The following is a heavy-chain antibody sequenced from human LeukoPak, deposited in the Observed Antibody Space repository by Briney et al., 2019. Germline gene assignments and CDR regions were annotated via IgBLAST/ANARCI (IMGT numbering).Heavy chain of an antibody. J-gene: IGHJ4*02. D-gene: IGHD3-16*01. CDR1: GITFSSYW. CDR3: ARYRHLYY. V-gene: IGHV3-7*01. Sequence: GGSLRLSCAASGITFSSYWMSWVRQAPGKGLEWVASINQDGGEKYSLDSVKGRFTISRDNTKSSLYLQMNSLRAEDTAMYYCARYRHLYYWGQGTLVTVSS. CDR2: INQDGGEK.